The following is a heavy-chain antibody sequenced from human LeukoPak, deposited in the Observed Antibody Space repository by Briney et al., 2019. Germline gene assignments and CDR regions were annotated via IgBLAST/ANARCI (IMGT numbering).Heavy chain of an antibody. Sequence: GGSLRLSCAASGFTFSSYGMHWVRQAPGKGLEWVAVISYDGSNKYYADSVKGRFTISRDNSKNTLYLQMNSLRAEDTAVYYCGRLVCSSKVCFWYYYYYYMDVWGKGTTVTVSS. CDR2: ISYDGSNK. CDR3: GRLVCSSKVCFWYYYYYYMDV. D-gene: IGHD2-2*01. CDR1: GFTFSSYG. V-gene: IGHV3-30*03. J-gene: IGHJ6*03.